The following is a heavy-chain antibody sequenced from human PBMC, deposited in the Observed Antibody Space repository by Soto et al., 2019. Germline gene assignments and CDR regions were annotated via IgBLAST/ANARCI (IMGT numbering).Heavy chain of an antibody. D-gene: IGHD3-22*01. J-gene: IGHJ6*02. CDR2: IWYDGSNK. V-gene: IGHV3-33*01. CDR1: GFTFSSCG. Sequence: GGSLRLSCAASGFTFSSCGMHWVRQAPGKGLEWVAVIWYDGSNKYYADSVKGRFTISRDNSKNTLYLQMNSLRAEDTAVYYCARDYYDSSGYLRYYYYGMDVWGQGTTVTVSS. CDR3: ARDYYDSSGYLRYYYYGMDV.